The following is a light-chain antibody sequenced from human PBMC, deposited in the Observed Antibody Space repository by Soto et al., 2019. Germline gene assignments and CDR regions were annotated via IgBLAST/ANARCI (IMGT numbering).Light chain of an antibody. J-gene: IGKJ1*01. CDR3: QKYDTAPQT. CDR2: AAS. CDR1: QGIIDY. V-gene: IGKV1-27*01. Sequence: DIKMTQSPSSLSASVGDTVTITCRASQGIIDYLAWYQQRPGKVPKLLIYAASTLQTGVPSRFSGSGAGTDFTLTIRSLQPEDVATYYCQKYDTAPQTFGPGTKVEIK.